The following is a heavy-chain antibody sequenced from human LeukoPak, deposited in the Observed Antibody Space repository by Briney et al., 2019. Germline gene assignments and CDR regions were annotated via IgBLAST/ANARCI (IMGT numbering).Heavy chain of an antibody. Sequence: GGSLRLSCAPSAFTSSSYSMEWVRQAPGEGLGWVSSISSSSSYINYADSVKGRCAISRDNAKNSMYLQMNSLRAEETTVYYCATDPRLRWGSGSMSRGQGTLVTVSS. V-gene: IGHV3-21*01. D-gene: IGHD3-10*01. CDR1: AFTSSSYS. CDR3: ATDPRLRWGSGSMS. CDR2: ISSSSSYI. J-gene: IGHJ4*02.